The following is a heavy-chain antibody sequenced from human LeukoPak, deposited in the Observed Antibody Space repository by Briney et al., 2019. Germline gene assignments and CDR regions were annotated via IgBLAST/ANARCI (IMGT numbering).Heavy chain of an antibody. Sequence: SETLSLTCTVSGGSISSGDYYWSWIRQPPGKGLEWIGYIYYSGSTYYNPSLKSRVTISVDTSKNQFSLKLSSVTAADTAVYYRARVVRMVRGQKYYYGMDVWGQGTTVTVSS. V-gene: IGHV4-30-4*01. D-gene: IGHD3-10*01. CDR2: IYYSGST. CDR1: GGSISSGDYY. CDR3: ARVVRMVRGQKYYYGMDV. J-gene: IGHJ6*02.